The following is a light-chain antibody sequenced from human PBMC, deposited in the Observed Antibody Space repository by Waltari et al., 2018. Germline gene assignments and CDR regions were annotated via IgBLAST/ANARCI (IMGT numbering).Light chain of an antibody. J-gene: IGKJ1*01. V-gene: IGKV3-15*01. Sequence: ETVVTQSPATLSVSPGERATLSCKTSQSIGSRLAWYQQKPGQAPRLLIYGASVRAIGIPARFSGRWSETEFTLTISSLQSEDFAVYYCQQYNNWPPGTFGQGTKVEI. CDR1: QSIGSR. CDR3: QQYNNWPPGT. CDR2: GAS.